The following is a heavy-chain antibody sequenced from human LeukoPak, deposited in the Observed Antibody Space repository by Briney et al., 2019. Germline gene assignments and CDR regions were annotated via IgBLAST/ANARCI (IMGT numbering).Heavy chain of an antibody. V-gene: IGHV1-8*02. J-gene: IGHJ6*02. D-gene: IGHD6-19*01. CDR1: GYTFTSYG. CDR3: ARVYSSGWHDYYYYGMDV. CDR2: MNPNSGNI. Sequence: ASVKVSCKASGYTFTSYGISWVRQATGQGLEWMGWMNPNSGNIGYAQKFQGRVTMTRNTSISTAYMELSSLRSEDTAVYYCARVYSSGWHDYYYYGMDVWGQGTTVTVSS.